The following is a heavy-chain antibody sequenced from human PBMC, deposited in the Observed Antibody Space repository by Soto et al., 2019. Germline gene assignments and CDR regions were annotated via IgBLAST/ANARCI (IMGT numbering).Heavy chain of an antibody. D-gene: IGHD6-19*01. CDR2: ISWNSGSI. CDR3: AKDMAQWLEEYYFDY. J-gene: IGHJ4*02. V-gene: IGHV3-9*01. Sequence: EGQLVESGGGLVQPGRSLRLSCAASGFTFDDYAMHWVRQAPGKGLEWVSGISWNSGSIGYADSVKGRFTISRDNAKNSLYLQMNSLRAEDTALYYCAKDMAQWLEEYYFDYWGQGTLVTVSS. CDR1: GFTFDDYA.